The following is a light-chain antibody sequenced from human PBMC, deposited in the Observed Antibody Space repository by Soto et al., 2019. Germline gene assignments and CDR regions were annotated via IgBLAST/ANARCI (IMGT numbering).Light chain of an antibody. CDR3: VLYMVSDIVV. Sequence: QTVVTQEPSFSVSPGETVTLTCGLNSGSVSTSYYPGWYQQTPGQAPRTLIYATNKRSSGVPDRFSDSILGNKAALTITGAQADDESDYYCVLYMVSDIVVFGGGTKLTVL. V-gene: IGLV8-61*01. CDR2: ATN. CDR1: SGSVSTSYY. J-gene: IGLJ2*01.